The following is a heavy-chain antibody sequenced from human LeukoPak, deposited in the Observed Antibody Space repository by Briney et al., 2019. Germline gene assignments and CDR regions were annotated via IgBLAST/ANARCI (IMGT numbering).Heavy chain of an antibody. CDR2: INAGNGNT. J-gene: IGHJ6*02. D-gene: IGHD6-13*01. Sequence: GASVKVSCKASGYTFTSYAMHWVRQAPGQRLEWMGWINAGNGNTKYSQKFQGRITITTDTSTSTAYMELRSLRSDDTAVYHCARDFGSTWYGLDVWGQGTTVTVSS. CDR3: ARDFGSTWYGLDV. CDR1: GYTFTSYA. V-gene: IGHV1-3*01.